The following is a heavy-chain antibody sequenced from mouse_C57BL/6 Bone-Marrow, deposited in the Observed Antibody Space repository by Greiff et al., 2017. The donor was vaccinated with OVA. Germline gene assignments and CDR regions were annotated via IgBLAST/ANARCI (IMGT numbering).Heavy chain of an antibody. J-gene: IGHJ2*01. Sequence: VQLQQSGPELVKPGASVKISCTASGYSFTGYYMNWVKQSPEKSLEWIGKINPSTGGTTYTQKFKAKTTLTVDKSSSTAYMQLKSLTSEDSAVYCCARTLYWGQGTTLTVSS. V-gene: IGHV1-42*01. CDR3: ARTLY. CDR1: GYSFTGYY. CDR2: INPSTGGT.